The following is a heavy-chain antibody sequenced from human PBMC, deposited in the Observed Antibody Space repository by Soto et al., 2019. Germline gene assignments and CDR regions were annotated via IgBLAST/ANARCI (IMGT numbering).Heavy chain of an antibody. V-gene: IGHV3-33*01. J-gene: IGHJ6*02. Sequence: QVQLVESGGGVVQPGRSLRLSCAASEFTFRNYGMHWVRQAPGKGLEWVAVILHDGSNRYNADSVKDRFTISRDNSKNTLYLQMNSMRAEDTAVYYCARDDEYSGNGMDVWGQGTTVTVS. CDR3: ARDDEYSGNGMDV. D-gene: IGHD3-10*01. CDR2: ILHDGSNR. CDR1: EFTFRNYG.